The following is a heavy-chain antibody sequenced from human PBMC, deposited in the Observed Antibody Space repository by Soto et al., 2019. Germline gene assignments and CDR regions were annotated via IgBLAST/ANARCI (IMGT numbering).Heavy chain of an antibody. J-gene: IGHJ4*02. CDR1: GFTFSSYE. Sequence: PGGSLRLSCAASGFTFSSYEMNWVRQAPGKGLEWVSYISSSGSTIYYAYSVKCRFTISRDNAKNSLHLQMNSLRDEDMAVYYCARDYGSGSYYNSFFDYWGQGTLVTVSS. D-gene: IGHD3-10*01. V-gene: IGHV3-48*03. CDR2: ISSSGSTI. CDR3: ARDYGSGSYYNSFFDY.